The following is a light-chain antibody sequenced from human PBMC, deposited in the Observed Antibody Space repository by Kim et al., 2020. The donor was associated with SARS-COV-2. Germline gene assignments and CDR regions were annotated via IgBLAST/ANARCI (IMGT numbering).Light chain of an antibody. CDR3: QQYGSSTGLT. Sequence: EIVLTQSPGPLSLSPGERATLSCRASQSVSSSYLAWYQQKPGQAPRLLIYGASSRATGIPDRFSGSGSGTDFTLTISRLEPEDFAVYYCQQYGSSTGLTFGGGTKVDIK. CDR1: QSVSSSY. CDR2: GAS. V-gene: IGKV3-20*01. J-gene: IGKJ4*01.